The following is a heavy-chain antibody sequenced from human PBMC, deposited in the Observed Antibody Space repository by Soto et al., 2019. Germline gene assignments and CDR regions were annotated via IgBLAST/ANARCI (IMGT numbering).Heavy chain of an antibody. V-gene: IGHV1-58*01. J-gene: IGHJ4*02. CDR1: GFPLTSSA. D-gene: IGHD2-8*01. CDR2: IGVGSGNR. CDR3: AALGVNFDQ. Sequence: GXPVKVANKASGFPLTSSAVEWVRQARGQRLEWIGWIGVGSGNRHYAQKFQERVTITRDMSTNTAYMELSSLRSEDTAVYYCAALGVNFDQCGQRTLVIVSS.